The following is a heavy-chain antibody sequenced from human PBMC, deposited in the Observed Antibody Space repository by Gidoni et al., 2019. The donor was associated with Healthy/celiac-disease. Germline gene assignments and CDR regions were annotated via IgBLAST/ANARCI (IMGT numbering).Heavy chain of an antibody. CDR3: ARGIAARLPYNWFDP. J-gene: IGHJ5*02. V-gene: IGHV3-53*01. CDR1: GFTVSSNY. Sequence: EVQLVESGGGLIQPGGSLRLSCAASGFTVSSNYISWVRQAPGKGLEWVSVIYSGGSTYYADSVKGRFTISRDNSKNALYLQMNSLRAEDTAVYYCARGIAARLPYNWFDPWGQGTLVTVSS. D-gene: IGHD6-6*01. CDR2: IYSGGST.